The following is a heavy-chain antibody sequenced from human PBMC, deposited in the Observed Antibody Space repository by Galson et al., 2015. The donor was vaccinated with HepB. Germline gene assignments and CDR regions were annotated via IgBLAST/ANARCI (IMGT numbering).Heavy chain of an antibody. CDR3: ARGPDLDFDY. J-gene: IGHJ4*02. CDR1: GFTFSDYS. V-gene: IGHV3-21*06. CDR2: ISSNSYYI. Sequence: SLRLSCAASGFTFSDYSMNWVRQAPGKGLEWVSSISSNSYYIYYADSVKGRFTISRDNAKNSLYLQMNSLRAEDTAVYYCARGPDLDFDYWGQGTLVTVSS. D-gene: IGHD3/OR15-3a*01.